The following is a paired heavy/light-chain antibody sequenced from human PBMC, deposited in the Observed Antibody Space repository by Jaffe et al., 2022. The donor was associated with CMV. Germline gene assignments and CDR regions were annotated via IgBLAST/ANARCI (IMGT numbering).Heavy chain of an antibody. J-gene: IGHJ5*02. CDR2: IYYTGIT. CDR1: GGSISSYY. V-gene: IGHV4-59*01. Sequence: QVQLQESGPGLVKPSETLSLTCTVSGGSISSYYWNWIRQPPGKGLEWIGYIYYTGITSYNPSLKSRVTILVDTSKNQFSLRLSSVTAADTAVYYCARDGNPNYNDISTWFDPWGQGTLVTVSS. CDR3: ARDGNPNYNDISTWFDP. D-gene: IGHD3-22*01.
Light chain of an antibody. Sequence: EIVLTQSPGTLSLSPGERATLSCRASQSVSSNYLAWYQQKPGQAPRLLIYGASSRATGIPDRFSGSGSGTDFTLTISRLEPEDFAVYYCQQYGSSPETFGQGTKVEIK. CDR3: QQYGSSPET. J-gene: IGKJ1*01. V-gene: IGKV3-20*01. CDR2: GAS. CDR1: QSVSSNY.